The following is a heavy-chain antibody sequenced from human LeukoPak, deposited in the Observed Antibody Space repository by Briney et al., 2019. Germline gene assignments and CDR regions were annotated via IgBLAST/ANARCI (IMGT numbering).Heavy chain of an antibody. V-gene: IGHV3-23*01. Sequence: GGSLRLSCAASGFTFSSYAMSWVRQAPGKGLEWVSAISGSGGSTYYADSVKGRFTISRDNSKNTLYLQMNSLRAEDTAVYYCAKSGVTMIVAATHFDYWGQGTLVTVSS. CDR1: GFTFSSYA. CDR3: AKSGVTMIVAATHFDY. D-gene: IGHD3-22*01. J-gene: IGHJ4*02. CDR2: ISGSGGST.